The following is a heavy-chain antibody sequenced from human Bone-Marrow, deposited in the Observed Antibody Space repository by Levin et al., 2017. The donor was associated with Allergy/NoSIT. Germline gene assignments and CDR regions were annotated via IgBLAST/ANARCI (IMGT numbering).Heavy chain of an antibody. V-gene: IGHV4-59*01. Sequence: SETLSLTSTVSGDSISRYYWSWIRQPPGKGLEWIGYIYYSGSTNYNPSLKSRVTIPVDTSKNQFSLDLNFVTAADTAVYYCAGDAQTSPTRNYGMDVWGQGTTVTVSS. CDR2: IYYSGST. J-gene: IGHJ6*02. CDR3: AGDAQTSPTRNYGMDV. CDR1: GDSISRYY.